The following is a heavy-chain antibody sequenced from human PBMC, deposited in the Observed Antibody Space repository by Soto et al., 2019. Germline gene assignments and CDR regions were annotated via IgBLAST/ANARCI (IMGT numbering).Heavy chain of an antibody. J-gene: IGHJ4*02. Sequence: SGPTLVNPTQTLTLTCTFSGFSLTTSGVGVGWIRQPPGKALEWLAVIYWDDDKRYSPSLKSRLTISKDTSKNQVVLTMTNMDPVGTATYYCAHRLEGYVSGWSQVCFDCWGQGALVTVSS. D-gene: IGHD6-19*01. CDR2: IYWDDDK. CDR1: GFSLTTSGVG. V-gene: IGHV2-5*02. CDR3: AHRLEGYVSGWSQVCFDC.